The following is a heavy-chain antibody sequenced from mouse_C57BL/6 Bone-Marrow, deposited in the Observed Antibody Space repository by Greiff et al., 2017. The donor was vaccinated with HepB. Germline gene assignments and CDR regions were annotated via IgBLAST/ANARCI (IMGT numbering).Heavy chain of an antibody. CDR3: ARWYYGSSSPYYFDY. D-gene: IGHD1-1*01. CDR2: IFPGSGST. V-gene: IGHV1-75*01. Sequence: VQLQQSGPELVKPGASVKISCKASGYTFTDYYINWVKQRPGQGLEWIGWIFPGSGSTYYTEKFKGKATLTVDKSSSTAYMLLSSLTSEDSAVYFCARWYYGSSSPYYFDYWGQGTTLTVSS. CDR1: GYTFTDYY. J-gene: IGHJ2*01.